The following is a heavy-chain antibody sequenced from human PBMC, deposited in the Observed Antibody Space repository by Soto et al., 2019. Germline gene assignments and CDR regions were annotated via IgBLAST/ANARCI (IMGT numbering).Heavy chain of an antibody. V-gene: IGHV3-30-3*02. CDR2: ISYDGTNK. CDR1: GFSFSISP. D-gene: IGHD7-27*01. CDR3: AKDPKTSGGQHWAFNYFDS. Sequence: GGSLRLSCAASGFSFSISPMHWVRQAPGKGPEWVALISYDGTNKFYADSVKGRFTISRDNSKSTLYLQVDSLRPEDAAVYYCAKDPKTSGGQHWAFNYFDSWGQGTLVTVSS. J-gene: IGHJ4*02.